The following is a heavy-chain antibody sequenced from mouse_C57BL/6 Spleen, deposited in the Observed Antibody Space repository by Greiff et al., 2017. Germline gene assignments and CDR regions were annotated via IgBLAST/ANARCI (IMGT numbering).Heavy chain of an antibody. CDR1: GYAFRSSW. CDR2: IYPGDGDT. CDR3: ARSRGTPDY. V-gene: IGHV1-82*01. D-gene: IGHD3-3*01. J-gene: IGHJ2*01. Sequence: VQLQQSGPELVKTGASVKISCKASGYAFRSSWMNWVKQRPGKGLEWIGRIYPGDGDTNYNGKFKSKATLTADKSSSTAYMQLSSLASEDSAVYFCARSRGTPDYWGQGTTLTVSS.